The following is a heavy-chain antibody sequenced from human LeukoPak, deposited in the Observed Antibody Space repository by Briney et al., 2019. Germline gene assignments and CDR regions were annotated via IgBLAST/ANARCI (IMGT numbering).Heavy chain of an antibody. V-gene: IGHV3-74*01. D-gene: IGHD3-10*01. Sequence: HAGGSLRLSCAAFGFTFSTYWMHWVRQAPGKGPLWVSHINGDGSTTNYADSVKGRFTISRDNAKNTLYLQMNSPRAEDTAVYYCAEAASVRGVSYWGQGTLVTVSS. CDR2: INGDGSTT. CDR1: GFTFSTYW. CDR3: AEAASVRGVSY. J-gene: IGHJ4*02.